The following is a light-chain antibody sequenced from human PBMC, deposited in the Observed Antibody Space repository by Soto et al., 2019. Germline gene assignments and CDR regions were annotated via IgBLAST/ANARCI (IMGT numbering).Light chain of an antibody. CDR3: QQRSDWPIT. J-gene: IGKJ5*01. CDR2: DAS. V-gene: IGKV3-11*01. Sequence: IVLTQSPATLSLSPGERATLFCRASQTVSSFFVWYQQKPGQAPRLLIYDASNRATGVPARFSGSGSGTDFTLTISSLEPEDFAVYYCQQRSDWPITFGQGTRLEIK. CDR1: QTVSSF.